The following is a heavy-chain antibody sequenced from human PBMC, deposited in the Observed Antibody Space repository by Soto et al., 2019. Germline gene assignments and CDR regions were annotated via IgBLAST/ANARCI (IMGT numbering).Heavy chain of an antibody. J-gene: IGHJ4*02. D-gene: IGHD3-9*01. V-gene: IGHV3-72*01. CDR2: TRNKANSYTT. CDR1: GFTFSDHY. Sequence: EVQLVESGGGLVQPGGSLRLSCAASGFTFSDHYMDWVRQAPGKGLEWVGRTRNKANSYTTEYAASVKGRFTISRDDSKNSLDLEKNNLKTGETGVYYRAKSCWHSFRYFGAPFGYWGPGTPGTV. CDR3: AKSCWHSFRYFGAPFGY.